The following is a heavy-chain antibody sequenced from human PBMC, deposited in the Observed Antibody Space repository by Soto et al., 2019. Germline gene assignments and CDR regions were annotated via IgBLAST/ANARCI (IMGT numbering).Heavy chain of an antibody. CDR1: GLTFRSYW. CDR3: ATGTVSSSPTTGFEY. D-gene: IGHD4-4*01. CDR2: ISGSGGSA. Sequence: GSLRLSCAASGLTFRSYWMHWVRQAPGKGLEWVSSISGSGGSAYYADSVKGRFTTSRHNSKNTLYLQMNSVRADDTAVYYCATGTVSSSPTTGFEYWGQGT. V-gene: IGHV3-23*01. J-gene: IGHJ4*02.